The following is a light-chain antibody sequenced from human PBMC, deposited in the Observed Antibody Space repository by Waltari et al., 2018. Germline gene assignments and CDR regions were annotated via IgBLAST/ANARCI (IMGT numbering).Light chain of an antibody. CDR2: AVS. CDR1: QSVRSYY. J-gene: IGKJ1*01. Sequence: EIVLTQSPGTLSLSPGERATLSCRASQSVRSYYLASYQQKLGQAPRLLIYAVSTRAIGIPDRFSGGGSGTDFTLTINRLEPEDFAVYYCLQYGSSPNTFGPGTMVEIK. CDR3: LQYGSSPNT. V-gene: IGKV3-20*01.